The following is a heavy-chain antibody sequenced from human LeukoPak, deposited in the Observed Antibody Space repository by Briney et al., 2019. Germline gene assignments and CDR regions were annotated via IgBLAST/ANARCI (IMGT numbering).Heavy chain of an antibody. Sequence: GGSLRLSCAASGFTFSSYTMSWVRQAPGKGLEWVSSISGSGRKTYYTDSVKGRFTISRDNSKNTLYLQMNSLRAEDTAVYYCAGKVTSYYYYGMDVWGQGTTVTVSS. D-gene: IGHD4-17*01. J-gene: IGHJ6*02. V-gene: IGHV3-23*01. CDR3: AGKVTSYYYYGMDV. CDR2: ISGSGRKT. CDR1: GFTFSSYT.